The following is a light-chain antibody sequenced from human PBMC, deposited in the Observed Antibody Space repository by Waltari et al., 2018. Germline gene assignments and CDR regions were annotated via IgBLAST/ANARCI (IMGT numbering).Light chain of an antibody. CDR1: QSVSSN. J-gene: IGKJ1*01. CDR2: GAS. Sequence: EIVMTQSPATLSVSPGERAALSCRASQSVSSNLAWYQQKPGQVPRLLIYGASTRATDIPARFSGSGSGTEFTLTISSLQSEDVAVYYCQQYNNWPKTFGQGTKVEIK. V-gene: IGKV3-15*01. CDR3: QQYNNWPKT.